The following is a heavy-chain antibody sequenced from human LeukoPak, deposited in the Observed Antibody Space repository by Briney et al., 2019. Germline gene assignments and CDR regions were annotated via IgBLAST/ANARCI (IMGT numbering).Heavy chain of an antibody. V-gene: IGHV4-30-2*01. J-gene: IGHJ4*02. D-gene: IGHD6-19*01. CDR1: GGSISSGGYS. Sequence: PSETLSLTCAVSGGSISSGGYSWSWIRQPPGKGLEWIGYIYHSGSTYYNPSLKSRVTISVDRSKNQFSLKLSSVTAADTAVYYCAASRSSGWYEAIDYWGQGTLVTVSS. CDR3: AASRSSGWYEAIDY. CDR2: IYHSGST.